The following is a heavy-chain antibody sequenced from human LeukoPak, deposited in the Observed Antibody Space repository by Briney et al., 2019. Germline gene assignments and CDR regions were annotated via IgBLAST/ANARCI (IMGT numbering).Heavy chain of an antibody. CDR1: GFTFDDYA. CDR3: AKDRRAWLVDAFDI. D-gene: IGHD6-19*01. CDR2: ISWNSGSI. Sequence: PGGSLRLSCAASGFTFDDYAMHWVRQAPGKGLEWVSGISWNSGSIGYADSVKGRFTISRDNAKNSLYLQMNSLRGEDTALYYCAKDRRAWLVDAFDIWGQGTMVTVSS. J-gene: IGHJ3*02. V-gene: IGHV3-9*01.